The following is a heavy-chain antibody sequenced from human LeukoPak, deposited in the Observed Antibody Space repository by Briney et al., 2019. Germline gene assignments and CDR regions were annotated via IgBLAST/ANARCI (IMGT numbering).Heavy chain of an antibody. V-gene: IGHV3-74*01. CDR3: AKGHYGDYGYYYYGMDV. D-gene: IGHD4-17*01. Sequence: SGGSLRLSCAASGFTFSSYWMHWVRQAPGKGLVWVSRVNSDGSSTGYADSVKGRFTISRDNSKNTLYLQMNSLRAEDTAVYYCAKGHYGDYGYYYYGMDVWGQGTTVTVSS. CDR2: VNSDGSST. J-gene: IGHJ6*02. CDR1: GFTFSSYW.